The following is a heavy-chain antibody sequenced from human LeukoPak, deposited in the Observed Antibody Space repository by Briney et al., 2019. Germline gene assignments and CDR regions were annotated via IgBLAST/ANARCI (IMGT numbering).Heavy chain of an antibody. Sequence: PGGSLTLPCAASGFTFSSYGMHWVRQAPGRGLEWVAVISYDGSNKYYADFVKARFTIYRDNSKNKLYLQMNSLRAEDTAVYYCAKGGYSLWIEVGYYYYYHSMDVGGKGPTATVSS. CDR3: AKGGYSLWIEVGYYYYYHSMDV. J-gene: IGHJ6*04. D-gene: IGHD5-18*01. CDR1: GFTFSSYG. V-gene: IGHV3-30*18. CDR2: ISYDGSNK.